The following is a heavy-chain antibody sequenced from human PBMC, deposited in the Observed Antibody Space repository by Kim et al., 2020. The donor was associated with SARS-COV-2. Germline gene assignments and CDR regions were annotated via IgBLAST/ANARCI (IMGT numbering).Heavy chain of an antibody. CDR1: GGTFSSYA. D-gene: IGHD3-10*01. CDR3: ARGPRGSQFDY. Sequence: SVKVSCKASGGTFSSYAISWVRQAPGQGLEWMARIIPILGIANYAQKFQGRVTITADKSTSTAYMELSSLRSEDTAVYYCARGPRGSQFDYWGQGTLVTVSS. V-gene: IGHV1-69*04. CDR2: IIPILGIA. J-gene: IGHJ4*02.